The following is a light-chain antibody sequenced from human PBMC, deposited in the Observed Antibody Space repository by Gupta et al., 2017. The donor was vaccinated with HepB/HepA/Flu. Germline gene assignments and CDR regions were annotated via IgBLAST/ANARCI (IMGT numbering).Light chain of an antibody. CDR2: RDS. CDR3: QVWDSNTEV. Sequence: SYELTQPLSVSVALGQTARITCGGNNIGHKNVHWFQQKPGQAPVLVIYRDSNRPSGIPERFSGSNSGNKATLTISGAQAGDEADYYCQVWDSNTEVFGAGNKVTVL. J-gene: IGLJ1*01. CDR1: NIGHKN. V-gene: IGLV3-9*01.